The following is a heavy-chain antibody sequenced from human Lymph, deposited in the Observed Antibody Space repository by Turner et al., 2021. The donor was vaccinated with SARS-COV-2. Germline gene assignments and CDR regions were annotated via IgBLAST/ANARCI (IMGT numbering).Heavy chain of an antibody. CDR2: ISYDGSSK. CDR1: GFTFSSYA. CDR3: ARDALKKEVADTSDNWFDP. D-gene: IGHD6-19*01. V-gene: IGHV3-30-3*01. Sequence: QVQLVEAGGGVVQPGRSLSLSCAAYGFTFSSYALHWVRQAPGKGLEWVAVISYDGSSKFHADSVKGRFTISRDNSKNTLYLQMNSLRAEDTAVYYCARDALKKEVADTSDNWFDPWGQGTLVTVSS. J-gene: IGHJ5*02.